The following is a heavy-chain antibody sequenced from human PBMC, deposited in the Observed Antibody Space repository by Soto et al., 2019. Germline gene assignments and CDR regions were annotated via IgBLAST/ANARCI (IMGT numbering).Heavy chain of an antibody. J-gene: IGHJ5*02. CDR1: GGSFSGYY. D-gene: IGHD6-19*01. CDR3: ARERSGWYSRAKNWFDP. Sequence: SETLSLTCAVYGGSFSGYYWSWIRQPPGKGLEWIGEINHSGSTNYNPSLKSRVTISVDTSKNQFSLKLSSVTAADTAVYYCARERSGWYSRAKNWFDPWGQGTLVTVSS. V-gene: IGHV4-34*01. CDR2: INHSGST.